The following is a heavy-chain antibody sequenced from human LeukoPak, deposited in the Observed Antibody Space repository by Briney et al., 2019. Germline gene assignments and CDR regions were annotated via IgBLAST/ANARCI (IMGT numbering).Heavy chain of an antibody. J-gene: IGHJ4*02. CDR3: ASRSSIWSGYQDTLYYFDS. CDR2: IYYSGST. Sequence: SETLSLTCTVSGGSISSYYWSCIRHPPGKRLECIRHIYYSGSTNYNPSLKSRVTISVDTSKNQFSLKLSSVTAADTAVYYCASRSSIWSGYQDTLYYFDSWGQGTLVTVSS. CDR1: GGSISSYY. V-gene: IGHV4-59*01. D-gene: IGHD3-3*01.